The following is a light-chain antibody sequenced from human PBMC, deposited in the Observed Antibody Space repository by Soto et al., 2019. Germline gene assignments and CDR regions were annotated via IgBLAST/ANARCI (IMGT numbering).Light chain of an antibody. CDR3: QQYGSSPQT. Sequence: EIVLTQSPGTLSLSPGERATLSCRASQSVSSSYLAWYQQKPGQAPRLLIYDVSSRATGIPDRFSGSGSGTDFTLTISRLEPEDFEVYYCQQYGSSPQTFGQGTKVEIK. V-gene: IGKV3-20*01. CDR1: QSVSSSY. J-gene: IGKJ1*01. CDR2: DVS.